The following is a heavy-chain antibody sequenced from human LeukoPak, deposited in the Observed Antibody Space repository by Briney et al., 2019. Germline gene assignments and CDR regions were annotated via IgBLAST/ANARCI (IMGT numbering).Heavy chain of an antibody. CDR1: RFTFSEYS. J-gene: IGHJ4*02. Sequence: GGSLRLSCAASRFTFSEYSMSWVRQAPGKGLEWVSSISSSSSYIYYADSLKGRFTISRDNAKNSLYLQMNSLRAEDTAVYYCARASSLGSLYYFDYWAREPPSPSPQ. D-gene: IGHD6-6*01. CDR2: ISSSSSYI. CDR3: ARASSLGSLYYFDY. V-gene: IGHV3-21*01.